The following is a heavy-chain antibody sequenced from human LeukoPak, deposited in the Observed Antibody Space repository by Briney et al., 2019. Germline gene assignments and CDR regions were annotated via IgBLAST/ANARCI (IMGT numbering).Heavy chain of an antibody. CDR1: GFTFKSYA. J-gene: IGHJ4*02. V-gene: IGHV3-30*04. CDR2: ISYDGNNK. D-gene: IGHD4-17*01. Sequence: GGSLRLSCVASGFTFKSYAMSWVRQAPGKGLEWVAVISYDGNNKYYADSVKGRFTISRDNSKNTLYLQMNSLRPEDTSIYYCARGDYGDYFWGQGTLVTVSS. CDR3: ARGDYGDYF.